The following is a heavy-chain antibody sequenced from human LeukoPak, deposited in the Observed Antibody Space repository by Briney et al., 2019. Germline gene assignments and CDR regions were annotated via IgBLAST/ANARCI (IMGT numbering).Heavy chain of an antibody. CDR2: ISAYNGNT. V-gene: IGHV1-18*01. CDR1: GYTFTSYG. J-gene: IGHJ4*02. Sequence: GASVKVSCKASGYTFTSYGISWVRQAPGQGLEWMGWISAYNGNTNYAQKLQGRVTMTTDTSTSTAYMELRSLRSDDTAVYYCARDPHEGSGYSLYYFDYWGQGTLVTVSS. D-gene: IGHD3-22*01. CDR3: ARDPHEGSGYSLYYFDY.